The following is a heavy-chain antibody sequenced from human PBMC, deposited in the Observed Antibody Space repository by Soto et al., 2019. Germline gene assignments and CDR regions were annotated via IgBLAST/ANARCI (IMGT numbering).Heavy chain of an antibody. Sequence: PGGSLRLSCAASGFIFSSYAMSWVRRAPGKGLEWVSVIYSGGSTYYADSVKGRFTISRDNSKNTLYLQMNSLRAEDTAVYYCARVPYSSFVGSYYYYGMDVWGQGTTVTVSS. J-gene: IGHJ6*02. D-gene: IGHD6-6*01. CDR3: ARVPYSSFVGSYYYYGMDV. CDR1: GFIFSSYA. V-gene: IGHV3-53*01. CDR2: IYSGGST.